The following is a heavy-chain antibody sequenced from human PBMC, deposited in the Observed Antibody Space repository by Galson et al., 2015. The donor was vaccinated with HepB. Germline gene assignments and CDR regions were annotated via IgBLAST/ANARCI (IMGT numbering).Heavy chain of an antibody. Sequence: ETLSVTCAVSGVSISSSLYYWGWIRQLPKVGLEWIGRTYYGGRNYLSPCLQSRGAMAVDTSKNQLSLTLCSVTAADAAVYYCARPLVLNGRFTPGVGAFHIWGHGTMVTVSA. CDR2: TYYGGRN. CDR1: GVSISSSLYY. J-gene: IGHJ3*02. CDR3: ARPLVLNGRFTPGVGAFHI. V-gene: IGHV4-39*01. D-gene: IGHD2-8*01.